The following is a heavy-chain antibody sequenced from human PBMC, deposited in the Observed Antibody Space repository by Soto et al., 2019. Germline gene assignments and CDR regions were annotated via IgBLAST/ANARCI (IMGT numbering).Heavy chain of an antibody. CDR3: ARVVVAATRASWFDP. D-gene: IGHD2-15*01. V-gene: IGHV4-34*01. J-gene: IGHJ5*02. CDR1: GGSFSGYY. CDR2: INHSGST. Sequence: QVQLQQWGAGLLKPSETLSLTCAVYGGSFSGYYWSWIRQPPGKGLEWIGEINHSGSTNYNPSLKRRVTISVDTSKNQFSLKLSSVTAADTAVYYCARVVVAATRASWFDPWGQGTLVTVSS.